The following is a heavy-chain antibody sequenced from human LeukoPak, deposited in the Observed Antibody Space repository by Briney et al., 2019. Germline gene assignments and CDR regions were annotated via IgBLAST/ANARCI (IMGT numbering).Heavy chain of an antibody. Sequence: GGSLRLSCAASGFTFSSYGMHWVRQAPGKGLEWVAVISYDGSNKYYADSVKGRFTISRDNSKNTLYLQMNSLRAEDTAVYYCAKDPYYYGSGSYMVYFDYWGQGTLVTVSS. CDR3: AKDPYYYGSGSYMVYFDY. CDR1: GFTFSSYG. D-gene: IGHD3-10*01. CDR2: ISYDGSNK. J-gene: IGHJ4*02. V-gene: IGHV3-30*18.